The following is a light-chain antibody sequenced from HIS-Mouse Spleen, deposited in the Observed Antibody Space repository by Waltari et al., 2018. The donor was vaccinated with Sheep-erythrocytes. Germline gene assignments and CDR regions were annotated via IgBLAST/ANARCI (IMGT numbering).Light chain of an antibody. V-gene: IGLV3-25*03. CDR3: QSADSSGTWV. CDR2: TDS. Sequence: SYELTQPPSVSVSPGQTARITCSGDALPKQYAYWYQQKPGQAPVLVIYTDSEGPSGIPERVSGSSSGTTVTLTISGVQAEDEAAYYCQSADSSGTWVFGGGTKLTVL. J-gene: IGLJ3*02. CDR1: ALPKQY.